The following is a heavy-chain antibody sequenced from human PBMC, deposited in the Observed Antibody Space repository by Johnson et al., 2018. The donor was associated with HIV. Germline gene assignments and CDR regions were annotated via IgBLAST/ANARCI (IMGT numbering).Heavy chain of an antibody. D-gene: IGHD6-6*01. J-gene: IGHJ3*02. Sequence: VQLVESGGGLVQPGGSLRLSCTASGFTVNSNYMSWVRQAPGKGLEWVSIIYSGGSTYYADSVKGRFTISRDNSKNTLYLQMNSLRAGDTAVYYCARGGIAARIDAFDIWGQGTMVTVSS. CDR3: ARGGIAARIDAFDI. CDR2: IYSGGST. V-gene: IGHV3-66*01. CDR1: GFTVNSNY.